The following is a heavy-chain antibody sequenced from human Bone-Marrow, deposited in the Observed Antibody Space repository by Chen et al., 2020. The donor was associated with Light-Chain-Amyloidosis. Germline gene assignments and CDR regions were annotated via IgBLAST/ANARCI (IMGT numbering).Heavy chain of an antibody. J-gene: IGHJ4*02. CDR3: SIGGDGPVTMDS. Sequence: QVQLVESGGGVVQPGRSLRLSCTASGFTFSNYAMHWVRQAPGKGLEWVTLISFDGSNIHYGDSVRGRFTISRDNSKDTVYLQMDSLTPEDTALYFCSIGGDGPVTMDSWGQGTLVIVSS. CDR2: ISFDGSNI. D-gene: IGHD4-17*01. CDR1: GFTFSNYA. V-gene: IGHV3-30*03.